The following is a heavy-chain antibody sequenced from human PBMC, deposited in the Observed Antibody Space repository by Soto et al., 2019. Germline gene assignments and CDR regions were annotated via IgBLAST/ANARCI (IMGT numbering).Heavy chain of an antibody. CDR3: ARGYCTNGVCPDGLDA. V-gene: IGHV4-31*11. J-gene: IGHJ5*02. CDR1: GVSISSDDNY. D-gene: IGHD2-8*01. CDR2: IYYSRST. Sequence: LTLTCAVSGVSISSDDNYWSCHPPHPGKGLEWIGYIYYSRSTCYHPTVNRRVTISVSKSKNKFSLKLRHVTAADTDVYYCARGYCTNGVCPDGLDAWGQGTKVTVSS.